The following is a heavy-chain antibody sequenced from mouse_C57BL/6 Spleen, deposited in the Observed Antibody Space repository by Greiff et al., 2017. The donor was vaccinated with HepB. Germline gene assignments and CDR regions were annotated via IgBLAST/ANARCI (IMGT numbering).Heavy chain of an antibody. J-gene: IGHJ2*01. CDR1: GYTFTSYW. CDR3: ARDYDRGDCFDY. D-gene: IGHD2-4*01. V-gene: IGHV1-52*01. CDR2: IDPSDSET. Sequence: QVQLQQPGAELVRPGSSVKLSCKASGYTFTSYWMHWVKQRPIQGLEWIGNIDPSDSETNYNQKFKDKATLTVDKSSSTAYMQLSSLTSEDSAVYYCARDYDRGDCFDYWGQGTTLTVSS.